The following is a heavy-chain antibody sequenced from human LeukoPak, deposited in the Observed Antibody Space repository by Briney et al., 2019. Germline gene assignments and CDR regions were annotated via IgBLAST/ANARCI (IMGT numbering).Heavy chain of an antibody. CDR2: FDPEDGET. V-gene: IGHV1-24*01. Sequence: ASVKVSCKVSGYTLTELSMHWVRQAPGKGLEWMGGFDPEDGETIYAQKFQGRVTMTEDTSTDTAYMELSSLRSEDTAVYYCATGPFCSSTSCYVAFDYWGQGTLVTVSS. J-gene: IGHJ4*02. D-gene: IGHD2-2*01. CDR3: ATGPFCSSTSCYVAFDY. CDR1: GYTLTELS.